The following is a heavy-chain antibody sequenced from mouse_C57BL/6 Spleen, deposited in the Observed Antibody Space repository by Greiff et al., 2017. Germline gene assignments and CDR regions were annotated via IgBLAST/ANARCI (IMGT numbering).Heavy chain of an antibody. J-gene: IGHJ4*01. V-gene: IGHV1-59*01. CDR1: GYTFTSYW. CDR3: ARPSRTVLAPYYAMDY. Sequence: VQLQQPGAELVRPGTSVKLSCKASGYTFTSYWMHWVKQRPGQGLEWIGVIDPSDSYTNYNQKFKGKATLTVDTSSSTAYMQLSSLTSEDSAVYYCARPSRTVLAPYYAMDYWGQGTSVTVSS. D-gene: IGHD1-1*01. CDR2: IDPSDSYT.